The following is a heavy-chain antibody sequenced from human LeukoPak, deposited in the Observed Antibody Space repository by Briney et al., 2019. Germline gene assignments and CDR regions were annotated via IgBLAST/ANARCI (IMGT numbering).Heavy chain of an antibody. CDR2: MSPNGGST. Sequence: PGGSPRLSCAASGFTFSSYAMSWVRQAPGKGLEWVSSMSPNGGSTYYADSVKGRFTISRDNSKNTLYLQMNSLRAEDTAVYYCAKAGGYCSSTSCYLFDWGQGTLVTVSS. CDR1: GFTFSSYA. CDR3: AKAGGYCSSTSCYLFD. D-gene: IGHD2-2*01. J-gene: IGHJ4*02. V-gene: IGHV3-23*01.